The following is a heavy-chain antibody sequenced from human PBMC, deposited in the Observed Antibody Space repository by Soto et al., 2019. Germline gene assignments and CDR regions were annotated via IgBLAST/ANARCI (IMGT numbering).Heavy chain of an antibody. CDR2: IYYAGST. D-gene: IGHD3-10*01. V-gene: IGHV4-59*01. Sequence: SETLSLTCTVSGGSMISYYWSWIRQPPGRGLEWIGFIYYAGSTKYNPSLNSRVTISVDTSKNQFSLKLSSVTAADTAVYYCARAEFLLFGELLEGNWFLPSGQGPLVTVSS. J-gene: IGHJ5*02. CDR3: ARAEFLLFGELLEGNWFLP. CDR1: GGSMISYY.